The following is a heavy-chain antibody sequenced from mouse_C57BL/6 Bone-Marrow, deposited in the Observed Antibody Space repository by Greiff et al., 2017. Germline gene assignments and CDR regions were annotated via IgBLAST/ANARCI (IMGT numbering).Heavy chain of an antibody. CDR2: IYPGSGST. V-gene: IGHV1-55*01. D-gene: IGHD1-1*01. Sequence: QVQLQQPGAELVKPGASVKMSCKASGYTFTSYWITWVKQRPGQGLEWIGDIYPGSGSTNYNEKFKSKATLTVDTSSSTAYMQLSSLTSEDSAVYYCASYYGSSLAWFAYWGQGTLVTVSA. CDR1: GYTFTSYW. CDR3: ASYYGSSLAWFAY. J-gene: IGHJ3*01.